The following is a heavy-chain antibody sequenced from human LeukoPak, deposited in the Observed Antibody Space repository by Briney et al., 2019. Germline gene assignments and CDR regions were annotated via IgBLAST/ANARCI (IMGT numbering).Heavy chain of an antibody. CDR3: AKGGAGLDYDFWSGYSYAFDI. CDR2: ISGSGGST. J-gene: IGHJ3*02. CDR1: GFTFSSYA. D-gene: IGHD3-3*01. Sequence: PGGSLRLSCAASGFTFSSYAMSWVRQAPGKGLEWVSAISGSGGSTYYADSVKGRFTISRDNSKNTLYLQMNALGPEDTGVYYCAKGGAGLDYDFWSGYSYAFDIWGQGTMVTVSS. V-gene: IGHV3-23*01.